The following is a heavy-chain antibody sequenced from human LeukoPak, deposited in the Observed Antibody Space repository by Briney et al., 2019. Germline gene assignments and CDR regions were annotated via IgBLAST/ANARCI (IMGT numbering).Heavy chain of an antibody. CDR1: GYAIISGGFS. V-gene: IGHV4-30-2*01. CDR3: ARSRQASGLFSS. D-gene: IGHD3-10*01. Sequence: SETLSLTCTFSGYAIISGGFSWNWIRQPPGKGLEWIGCIYDRGPAHYNPSLKSRFTISVDRPKNQFFLNVTSLTAADTAVYYCARSRQASGLFSSWGQGTLVVVSS. CDR2: IYDRGPA. J-gene: IGHJ5*02.